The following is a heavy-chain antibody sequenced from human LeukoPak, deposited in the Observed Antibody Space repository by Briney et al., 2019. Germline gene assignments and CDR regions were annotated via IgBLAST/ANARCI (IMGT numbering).Heavy chain of an antibody. V-gene: IGHV3-30*02. J-gene: IGHJ5*02. Sequence: GGSLRLSCAASGFTFSSYAMHWVRQAPGKGLEWVAFIRYDGSSKYYADSVKGRITISRDNSKNTLYLQMNRLRAEDTAVYYCAKDFGNWFDPRGQGILVTASS. CDR3: AKDFGNWFDP. CDR1: GFTFSSYA. D-gene: IGHD3-3*01. CDR2: IRYDGSSK.